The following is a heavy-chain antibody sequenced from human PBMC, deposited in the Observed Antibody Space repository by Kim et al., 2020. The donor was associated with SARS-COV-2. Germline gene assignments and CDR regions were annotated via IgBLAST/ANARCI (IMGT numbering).Heavy chain of an antibody. D-gene: IGHD2-2*01. V-gene: IGHV1-2*02. Sequence: AQKFQGRVTMTRDTSISTAYMELSRLRSDDTAVYYCARSSSTSPPGAFDIWGQGTMVTVSS. J-gene: IGHJ3*02. CDR3: ARSSSTSPPGAFDI.